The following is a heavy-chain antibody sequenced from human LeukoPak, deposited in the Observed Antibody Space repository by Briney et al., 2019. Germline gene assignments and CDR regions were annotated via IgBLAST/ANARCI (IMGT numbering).Heavy chain of an antibody. D-gene: IGHD5-18*01. V-gene: IGHV3-21*01. CDR2: ISSGSSYM. CDR1: GFTFSAYD. Sequence: GGSLRLSCAASGFTFSAYDMNWVRQAPGRGLEWVSSISSGSSYMYYADSVKGRFTISRGNAKNSLDLQMNSLRAEDTAVYYCAKVDNYGYGFLDFWGQGTLVTVSS. J-gene: IGHJ4*02. CDR3: AKVDNYGYGFLDF.